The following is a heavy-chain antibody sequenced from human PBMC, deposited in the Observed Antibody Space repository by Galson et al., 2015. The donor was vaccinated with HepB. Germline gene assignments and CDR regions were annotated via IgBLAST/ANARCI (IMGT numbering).Heavy chain of an antibody. D-gene: IGHD5-18*01. J-gene: IGHJ4*02. CDR2: IRSKAYGGTT. V-gene: IGHV3-49*04. CDR3: TRGIWRDTASGY. Sequence: SLRLSCAASGFTFGDYAMSWVRQAPGKGLEWVGFIRSKAYGGTTEYAASVKGRFTISRDDSKSIAYLQMNSLKTEDTAVYYCTRGIWRDTASGYWGQGTLVTVSS. CDR1: GFTFGDYA.